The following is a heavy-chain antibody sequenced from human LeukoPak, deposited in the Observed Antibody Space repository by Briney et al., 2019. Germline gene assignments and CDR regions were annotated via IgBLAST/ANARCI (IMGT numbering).Heavy chain of an antibody. CDR2: IYHSGST. Sequence: SGTLSLTCAVSGGSISSSNWWSWVRQPPGKGLEWIGEIYHSGSTNYNPSLKSRVTISVDTSKNQFSLKLSSVTAADTAVYYCASLYYYDSSGYYPTHDYWGQGTLVTVSS. CDR1: GGSISSSNW. CDR3: ASLYYYDSSGYYPTHDY. V-gene: IGHV4-4*02. J-gene: IGHJ4*02. D-gene: IGHD3-22*01.